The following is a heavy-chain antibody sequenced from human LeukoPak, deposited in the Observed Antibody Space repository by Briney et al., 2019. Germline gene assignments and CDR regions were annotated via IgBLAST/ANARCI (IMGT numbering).Heavy chain of an antibody. V-gene: IGHV3-7*01. J-gene: IGHJ4*02. CDR2: IKQDGSEK. CDR3: ARSDYGDYVGY. CDR1: GFTFSSYW. Sequence: GGSLRLSCAASGFTFSSYWMSRVRQAPGKGLEWVANIKQDGSEKYYVDSVKGRFTISRDNAKNSLYLQMNSLRAEDTAVYYCARSDYGDYVGYWGQGTLVTVSS. D-gene: IGHD4-17*01.